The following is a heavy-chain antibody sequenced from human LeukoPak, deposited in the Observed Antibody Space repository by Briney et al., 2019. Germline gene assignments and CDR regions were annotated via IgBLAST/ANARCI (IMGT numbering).Heavy chain of an antibody. CDR3: ACGGTAFDY. Sequence: GASVKVSCKASGYTFSGYYMHWVRQAPGQGLEWMGWINPNSAATNYAQKFQGRVTMTRDTSISTAYMELSSLRSDDTALYYCACGGTAFDYWGQGTLVTVSS. D-gene: IGHD2-21*02. J-gene: IGHJ4*02. V-gene: IGHV1-2*02. CDR2: INPNSAAT. CDR1: GYTFSGYY.